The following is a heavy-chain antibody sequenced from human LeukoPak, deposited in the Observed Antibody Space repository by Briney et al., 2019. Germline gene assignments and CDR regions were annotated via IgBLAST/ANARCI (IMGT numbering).Heavy chain of an antibody. CDR1: IGSIGNDY. CDR2: GHHSESP. J-gene: IGHJ4*02. D-gene: IGHD1-7*01. Sequence: SETLSLTCTVSIGSIGNDYWSWLRQSPGKGLEWIAYGHHSESPNYNPSLKSRVTISVDRSNNRFSLQLSSVTAADTAVYYCARENKGTVHDSSAAFHYWGQGTLVTVSS. V-gene: IGHV4-59*01. CDR3: ARENKGTVHDSSAAFHY.